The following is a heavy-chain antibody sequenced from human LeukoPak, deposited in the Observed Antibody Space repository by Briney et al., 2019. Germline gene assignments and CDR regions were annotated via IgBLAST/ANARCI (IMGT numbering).Heavy chain of an antibody. D-gene: IGHD2-15*01. J-gene: IGHJ4*02. Sequence: GASVKVSCKASGGTFSSYAISWVRQAPGQGLEWMGWISAYNGNTNYAQKLQGRVTMTTDTSTSTAYMELRSLRSEDTAVYYCARDREGYCSGGSCYGLWGQGTLVTVSS. V-gene: IGHV1-18*01. CDR1: GGTFSSYA. CDR3: ARDREGYCSGGSCYGL. CDR2: ISAYNGNT.